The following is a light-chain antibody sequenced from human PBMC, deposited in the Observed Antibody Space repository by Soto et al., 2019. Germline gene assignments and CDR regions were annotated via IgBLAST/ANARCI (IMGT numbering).Light chain of an antibody. CDR3: QQYYSTPPT. Sequence: DIVMTQSPDSLAVSLGERATINCKSSRSVLYSSNNKNYFAWYQQKPGQPPKLLIYWASTRESGVPDRFSGSGSGTDFTLTISSLHAEDVAVYYCQQYYSTPPTFCQGTKVEIK. V-gene: IGKV4-1*01. CDR2: WAS. J-gene: IGKJ1*01. CDR1: RSVLYSSNNKNY.